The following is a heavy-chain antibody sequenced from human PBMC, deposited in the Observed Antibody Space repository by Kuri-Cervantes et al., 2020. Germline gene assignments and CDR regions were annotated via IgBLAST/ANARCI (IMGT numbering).Heavy chain of an antibody. CDR3: ARTYLDILTGYFIFEY. CDR1: GGSISSYY. V-gene: IGHV4-59*12. J-gene: IGHJ4*02. D-gene: IGHD3-9*01. Sequence: SETLSLTCTVSGGSISSYYWSWIRQPPGKGLGWIGYIYYSGSTTYNPSLKSRVTISLDTPKNQLSLRLSSVTAADTAMYYCARTYLDILTGYFIFEYWGQGTQVTDSS. CDR2: IYYSGST.